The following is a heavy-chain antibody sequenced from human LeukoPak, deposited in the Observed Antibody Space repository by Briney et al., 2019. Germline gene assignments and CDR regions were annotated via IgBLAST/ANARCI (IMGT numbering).Heavy chain of an antibody. D-gene: IGHD6-13*01. CDR3: AKDHFSSGAAAGTSFDY. J-gene: IGHJ4*02. CDR1: GFTSSSYA. Sequence: PGGSLRLSCAASGFTSSSYAMSWVRQAPGKGLEWVSSISGRGGSTYYADSAKGRFTISRDNSKNTLYLQMNSLRAEDTAVYYCAKDHFSSGAAAGTSFDYWGQGTLVTVSS. CDR2: ISGRGGST. V-gene: IGHV3-23*01.